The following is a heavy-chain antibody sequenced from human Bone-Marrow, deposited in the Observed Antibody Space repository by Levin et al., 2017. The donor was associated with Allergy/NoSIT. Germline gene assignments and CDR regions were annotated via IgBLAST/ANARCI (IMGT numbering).Heavy chain of an antibody. CDR1: GYSISTGYY. J-gene: IGHJ4*02. V-gene: IGHV4-38-2*01. CDR2: IYHSGST. D-gene: IGHD3-10*01. Sequence: SQTLSLTCAVSGYSISTGYYWGWVRQPPGKGLEWITIIYHSGSTYYNPTLKSRVTISVDTSKNQVSLTLSSVTAADTAVYYCVRNRARRDFDYWGPGTLVTVSS. CDR3: VRNRARRDFDY.